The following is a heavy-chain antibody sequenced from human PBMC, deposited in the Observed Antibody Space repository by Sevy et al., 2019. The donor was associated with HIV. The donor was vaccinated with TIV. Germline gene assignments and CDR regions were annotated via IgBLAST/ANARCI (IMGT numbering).Heavy chain of an antibody. CDR1: GFTFSSYE. V-gene: IGHV3-48*03. J-gene: IGHJ4*02. CDR3: ARDLPPSATTVAHFDC. Sequence: GGSLRLSCVASGFTFSSYEMNWVRQAPGKGLEWVSYISNSCTSMYYSDSVKGRFTISRDNSRNSLYLQMNSLRAEDTAVYYCARDLPPSATTVAHFDCWGQGTLVTVSS. CDR2: ISNSCTSM. D-gene: IGHD4-17*01.